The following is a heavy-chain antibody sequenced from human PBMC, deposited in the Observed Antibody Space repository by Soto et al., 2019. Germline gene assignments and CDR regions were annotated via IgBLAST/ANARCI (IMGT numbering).Heavy chain of an antibody. V-gene: IGHV4-30-2*03. CDR3: ARQGRAAAGGSFFYGLDV. J-gene: IGHJ6*02. Sequence: PSETLSLSCAVSGCSISSGGYSWSWIRQPPGKGLEWIGYIYHSGSPYYKPSLKSRLTMSVDTSKNQFSLKLSSVTAADTAVYYCARQGRAAAGGSFFYGLDVWGQGTTVTVSS. CDR1: GCSISSGGYS. D-gene: IGHD6-13*01. CDR2: IYHSGSP.